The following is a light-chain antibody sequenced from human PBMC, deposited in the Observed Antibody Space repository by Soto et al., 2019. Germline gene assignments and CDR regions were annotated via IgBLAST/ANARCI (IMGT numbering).Light chain of an antibody. CDR3: QHYNNWPPDRT. V-gene: IGKV3-15*01. CDR1: QSVGSN. Sequence: EIVMTQSPATLSVSPGERATLSCRASQSVGSNLAWYQQKPGQAPRLLIYGASTRATGIPARFSGSGSGTEFNLTISSLRSEDFAIYFCQHYNNWPPDRTFGQGTKVEIK. J-gene: IGKJ1*01. CDR2: GAS.